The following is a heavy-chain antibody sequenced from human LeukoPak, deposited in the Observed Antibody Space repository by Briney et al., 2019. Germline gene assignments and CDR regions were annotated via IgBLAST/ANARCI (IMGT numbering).Heavy chain of an antibody. CDR3: ARGSRYDFWSCYLDY. CDR1: GGTFSSYA. CDR2: SIPIFGTA. V-gene: IGHV1-69*05. Sequence: SVKVSCKASGGTFSSYAISWVRQAPGQGLEWMGGSIPIFGTANYAQKFQGRVTITTDESTSTAYMELSSLRSEDTAVYYFARGSRYDFWSCYLDYWGQGTLVTVSS. D-gene: IGHD3-3*01. J-gene: IGHJ4*02.